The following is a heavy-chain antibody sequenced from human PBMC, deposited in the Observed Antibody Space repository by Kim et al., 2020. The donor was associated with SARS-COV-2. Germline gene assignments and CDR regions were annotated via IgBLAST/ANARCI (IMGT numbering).Heavy chain of an antibody. J-gene: IGHJ6*02. Sequence: GGSLRLSCAASGFTFSSYSMNWVRQAPGKGLEWVSSISSSSSYIYYADSVKGRFTISRDNAKNSLYLQMNSLRAEDTAVYYCAREQTVDIVATMDRYYYYGMDVWGQGTTVTVSS. CDR2: ISSSSSYI. CDR3: AREQTVDIVATMDRYYYYGMDV. D-gene: IGHD5-12*01. V-gene: IGHV3-21*01. CDR1: GFTFSSYS.